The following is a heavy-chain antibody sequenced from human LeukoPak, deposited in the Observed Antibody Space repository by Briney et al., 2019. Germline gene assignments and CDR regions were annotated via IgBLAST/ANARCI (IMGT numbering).Heavy chain of an antibody. CDR3: ARGAYYYDYMDV. J-gene: IGHJ6*03. V-gene: IGHV4-4*07. CDR2: IYTSGST. Sequence: SETLSLTCTVSGGSISSYYWSWIRQPAGKGLEWIGRIYTSGSTNYNLSLKSRVTMSVDTSKNQFSLKLSSVTAADTAVYYCARGAYYYDYMDVWGKGTTVTVSS. CDR1: GGSISSYY.